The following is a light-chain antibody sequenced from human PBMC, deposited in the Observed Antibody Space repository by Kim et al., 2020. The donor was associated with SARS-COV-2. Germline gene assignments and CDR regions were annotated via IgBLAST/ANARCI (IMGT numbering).Light chain of an antibody. V-gene: IGKV1-5*03. Sequence: DIQMTQSPSTLSASVGDTITITCRASQSITYYLAWYQQKPGRAPNLLIYLASTLESGVPSRFSGSGSGTEFTLTITSLQPDDFATYYFHHYSRCPYTFGEQTKLVI. CDR2: LAS. J-gene: IGKJ2*01. CDR1: QSITYY. CDR3: HHYSRCPYT.